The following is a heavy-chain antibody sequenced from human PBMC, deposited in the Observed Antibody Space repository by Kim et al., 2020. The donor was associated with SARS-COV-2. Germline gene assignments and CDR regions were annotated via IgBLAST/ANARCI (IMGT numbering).Heavy chain of an antibody. V-gene: IGHV3-53*01. Sequence: GGSLRLSCAASGFTVSSNSVNWVRQAPGKGLEWVSIIYSGGTTYYADSVKGRFTVFRDNSKNTLFLQMSSLRAEDTAMYYCASRVGIEPAANPSLWGQGTLVTVSS. J-gene: IGHJ4*02. CDR3: ASRVGIEPAANPSL. CDR2: IYSGGTT. D-gene: IGHD2-2*01. CDR1: GFTVSSNS.